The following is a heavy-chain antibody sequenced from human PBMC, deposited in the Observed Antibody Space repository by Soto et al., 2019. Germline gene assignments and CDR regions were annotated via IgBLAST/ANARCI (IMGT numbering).Heavy chain of an antibody. CDR2: ISWQSGSI. J-gene: IGHJ4*02. Sequence: EVQLVESGGGLAQPGRSLRLSCAASGFIFDDYAMHWVRQAPGKGLEWVSGISWQSGSIRYADSVKGRFTISRDNAKNSLYLQMNSLRVEDTAVYYCATDMFSSSSAANFDYWGQGILVTVSS. CDR3: ATDMFSSSSAANFDY. V-gene: IGHV3-9*01. D-gene: IGHD6-6*01. CDR1: GFIFDDYA.